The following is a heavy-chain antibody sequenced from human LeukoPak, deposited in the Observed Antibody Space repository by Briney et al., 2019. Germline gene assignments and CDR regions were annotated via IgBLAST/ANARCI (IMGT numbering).Heavy chain of an antibody. Sequence: GGSLRLSCEASGFTFSSYAMSWVRQAPGKGLEWVSSISGSGGSAYYTDSVKGRFTISRDNSKNTLYVQMTSLRAEDTAVYYCAKILNYYFDYWGQGTLVTVSS. CDR3: AKILNYYFDY. V-gene: IGHV3-23*01. CDR1: GFTFSSYA. CDR2: ISGSGGSA. J-gene: IGHJ4*02.